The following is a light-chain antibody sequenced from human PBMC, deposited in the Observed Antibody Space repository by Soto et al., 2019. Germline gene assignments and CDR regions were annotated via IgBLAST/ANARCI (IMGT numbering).Light chain of an antibody. CDR1: QSVSTS. CDR2: GAS. J-gene: IGKJ1*01. Sequence: EIVLTQSPGTLSLSPGERATLSCRASQSVSTSLAWYQQKPGQAPRLLIYGASIRATGIPEKFRGSGSGTDFTLTISRQEPEDFAVYSCQQYGGSPPTFGQGTKVEIK. CDR3: QQYGGSPPT. V-gene: IGKV3-20*01.